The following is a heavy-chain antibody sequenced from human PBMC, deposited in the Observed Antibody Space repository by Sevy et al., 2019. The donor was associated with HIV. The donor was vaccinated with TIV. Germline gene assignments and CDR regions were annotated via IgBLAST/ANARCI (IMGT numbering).Heavy chain of an antibody. CDR2: IKQDGSEK. D-gene: IGHD3-3*01. CDR3: ARVGPRFLKYYFDY. J-gene: IGHJ4*02. CDR1: GFSFSDYS. Sequence: GGSLRLSCAASGFSFSDYSMNWVRQAPGKGLEWVANIKQDGSEKYYVDSVKGRFTISRDNAKNSLYLQMNSLRAEDTAVYYCARVGPRFLKYYFDYWGQGTLVTVSS. V-gene: IGHV3-7*01.